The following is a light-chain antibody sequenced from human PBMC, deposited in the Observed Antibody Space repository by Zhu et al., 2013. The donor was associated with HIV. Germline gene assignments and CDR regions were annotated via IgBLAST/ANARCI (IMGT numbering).Light chain of an antibody. V-gene: IGKV3D-15*01. Sequence: EIVMTQSPATLSVSPGERATLSCRASQSVSSNLAWYQQKPGQAPRLLISGASTRATGIPDRFSGSGSGTEFTLTITSLHSEDFAVYYCQHYNNWPLLSFGQGTKLDIK. J-gene: IGKJ2*03. CDR1: QSVSSN. CDR3: QHYNNWPLLS. CDR2: GAS.